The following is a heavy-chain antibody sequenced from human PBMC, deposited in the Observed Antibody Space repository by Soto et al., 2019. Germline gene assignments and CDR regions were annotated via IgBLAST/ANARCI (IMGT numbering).Heavy chain of an antibody. J-gene: IGHJ4*02. D-gene: IGHD3-10*01. CDR3: ARAPSGEGGY. CDR1: GFTFNSYA. V-gene: IGHV3-64*01. CDR2: ISANGGST. Sequence: EVPVVESGGGLVQPGGSLRLSCAASGFTFNSYAMHWVRQAPGKGLEFVSAISANGGSTYYANSVKGRCTISRDNSKNTLYLQMGSLRADDMAMYYCARAPSGEGGYWGQGTLVTVSS.